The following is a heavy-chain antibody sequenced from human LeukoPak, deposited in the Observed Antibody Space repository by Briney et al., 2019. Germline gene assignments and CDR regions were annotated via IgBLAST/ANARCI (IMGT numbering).Heavy chain of an antibody. CDR3: ARDRRYCSSTSCYYPFDY. V-gene: IGHV1-18*01. J-gene: IGHJ4*02. Sequence: GASVKVSCKASGYTFTSYGISWVRQAPGQGLEWMGWISAYNGNTNYAQKLQGRVTMTTDTSTSTAYMELRSLRSDDTAVYYCARDRRYCSSTSCYYPFDYWGQGTLVTVSS. D-gene: IGHD2-2*01. CDR2: ISAYNGNT. CDR1: GYTFTSYG.